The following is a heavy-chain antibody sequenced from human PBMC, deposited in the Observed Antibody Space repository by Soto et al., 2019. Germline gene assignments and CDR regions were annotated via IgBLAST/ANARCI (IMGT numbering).Heavy chain of an antibody. D-gene: IGHD6-13*01. CDR1: GGSISSGGYY. Sequence: QVQLQESGPGLVKPSQTLSLTYTVSGGSISSGGYYWSWIRQHPGKGLEWIGYIYYSGSTYYNPSLKSRVTISVDTSKNQFSLKLSSVTAADTAVYYCARSIATAKGHWFDPWGQGTLVTVSS. J-gene: IGHJ5*02. CDR2: IYYSGST. CDR3: ARSIATAKGHWFDP. V-gene: IGHV4-31*03.